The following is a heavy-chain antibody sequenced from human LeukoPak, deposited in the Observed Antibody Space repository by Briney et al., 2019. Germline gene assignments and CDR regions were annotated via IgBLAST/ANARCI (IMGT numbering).Heavy chain of an antibody. V-gene: IGHV4-4*02. CDR3: ARVGHYYDSSGYYIGSNFDY. D-gene: IGHD3-22*01. Sequence: SETLSLTCTVSGDSINSLDLWSWVRQPPGKGLEWIGYIYHSGSTYYNPSLKSRVTISVDRSKNQFSLKLSSVTAADTAVYYCARVGHYYDSSGYYIGSNFDYWGQGTLVTVSS. CDR2: IYHSGST. CDR1: GDSINSLDL. J-gene: IGHJ4*02.